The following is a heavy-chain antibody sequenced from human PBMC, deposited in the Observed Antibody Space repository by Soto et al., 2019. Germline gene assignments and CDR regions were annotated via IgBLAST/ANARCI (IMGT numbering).Heavy chain of an antibody. CDR2: IIPILGIA. D-gene: IGHD5-12*01. CDR3: ARDEGDGYDYNYYYYMDV. J-gene: IGHJ6*03. Sequence: GASVKVSCKASGYTFTSYGISWVRQAPRQGPEWMGRIIPILGIANYAQKFQGRVTITADKSTSTAYMELSSLRSEDTVVYYCARDEGDGYDYNYYYYMDVWGKGTTVTVSS. V-gene: IGHV1-69*04. CDR1: GYTFTSYG.